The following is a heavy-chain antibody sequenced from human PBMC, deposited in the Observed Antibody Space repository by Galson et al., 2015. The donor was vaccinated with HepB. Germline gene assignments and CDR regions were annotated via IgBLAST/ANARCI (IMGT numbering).Heavy chain of an antibody. CDR3: AKVGYSGSSWNSVYYGMDV. D-gene: IGHD2-15*01. CDR1: GFISSSYA. Sequence: SLRLSCAASGFISSSYAMHWVRQVPGKGLEWVALISYEGSNKYYADSVAGRFTISRDNSKNTVYLQMNSLRGEDTAVYYCAKVGYSGSSWNSVYYGMDVWGQGTTVTVSS. J-gene: IGHJ6*02. V-gene: IGHV3-30*04. CDR2: ISYEGSNK.